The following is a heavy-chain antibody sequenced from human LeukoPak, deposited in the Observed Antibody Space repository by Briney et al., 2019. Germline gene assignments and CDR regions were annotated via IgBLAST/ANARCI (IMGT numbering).Heavy chain of an antibody. CDR3: ARHRRTIFGVVDY. J-gene: IGHJ4*02. D-gene: IGHD3-3*01. CDR1: GGSISSYY. V-gene: IGHV4-59*08. CDR2: IYYSGST. Sequence: PSETLSLTCTVSGGSISSYYWSWIRQPPGKGLEWIGYIYYSGSTNYNPSLKSRVTISLDTSKNHFSLNLSSVTAADTAVYYCARHRRTIFGVVDYWGQGTLVTVSS.